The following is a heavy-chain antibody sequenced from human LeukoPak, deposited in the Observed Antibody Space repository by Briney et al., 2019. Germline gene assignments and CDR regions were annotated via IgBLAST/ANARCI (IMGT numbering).Heavy chain of an antibody. CDR1: GFTFSSYA. D-gene: IGHD2-15*01. CDR2: ISGRGGST. Sequence: GGSLRLSCAASGFTFSSYAMSWVRQAPGKGLEWVSAISGRGGSTYYADSVKGRFTISRDNSKNTLYLQMNSLRAEDTAVYYCAKDGKDIVVVVAATHFDYWGQGTLVTVSS. J-gene: IGHJ4*02. V-gene: IGHV3-23*01. CDR3: AKDGKDIVVVVAATHFDY.